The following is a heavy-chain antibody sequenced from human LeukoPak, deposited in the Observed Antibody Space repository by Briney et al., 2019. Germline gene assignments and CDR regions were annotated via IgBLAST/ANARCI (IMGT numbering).Heavy chain of an antibody. V-gene: IGHV4-31*03. Sequence: SETLSLTCTVSGGSISSGGYYWSWIRQHPGKGLEWIGYIYYSGGTYYNPSLKSRVTISVDTSKNQFSLKLSSVTAADTAVYYCARFLLNKQWLLLDPWGQGTLVTVSS. CDR1: GGSISSGGYY. D-gene: IGHD6-19*01. CDR3: ARFLLNKQWLLLDP. CDR2: IYYSGGT. J-gene: IGHJ5*02.